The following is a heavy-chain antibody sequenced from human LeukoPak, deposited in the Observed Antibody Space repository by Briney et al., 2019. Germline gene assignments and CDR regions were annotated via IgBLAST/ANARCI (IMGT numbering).Heavy chain of an antibody. J-gene: IGHJ4*02. CDR1: GVTLSSYA. D-gene: IGHD3-10*01. CDR3: ARYFTLLWFGEPGGYSDY. CDR2: ISYDVMMK. Sequence: GGALRLSCAAPGVTLSSYAMHCGCQAPGKGVECVAVISYDVMMKYYANSVKARLTVSRDNSKNTLYLQMNSLRAEDTAVYSCARYFTLLWFGEPGGYSDYWGPGTLVTVSS. V-gene: IGHV3-30*04.